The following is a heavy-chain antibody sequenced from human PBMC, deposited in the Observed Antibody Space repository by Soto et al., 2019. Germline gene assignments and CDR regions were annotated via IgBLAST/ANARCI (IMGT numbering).Heavy chain of an antibody. D-gene: IGHD6-19*01. J-gene: IGHJ4*02. CDR3: ARDLGPHRRLATSGY. CDR2: ISSSGSTI. Sequence: EVQLLESGGGLVQPGGSLRLSCAASGFTFSSYAMSWVRQAPGKGLEWVSYISSSGSTIYYADSVKGRFTISRDNAKNSLYLRMNSLRAEDTAVYYCARDLGPHRRLATSGYWGQGTLVTVSS. V-gene: IGHV3-48*04. CDR1: GFTFSSYA.